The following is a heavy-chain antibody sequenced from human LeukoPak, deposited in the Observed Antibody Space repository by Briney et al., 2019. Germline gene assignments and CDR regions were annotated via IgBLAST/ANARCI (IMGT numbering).Heavy chain of an antibody. J-gene: IGHJ4*02. CDR1: GFTFSSYA. Sequence: GGSLRLSCAASGFTFSSYAMHWVRQAPGKGLEWVAVISYDGSNKYYADSVKGRFTISRDNSKNTLYLQMNSLRAEDTAVCYCARDREYSYGYRYYFDYWGQGTLVTVSS. CDR3: ARDREYSYGYRYYFDY. CDR2: ISYDGSNK. D-gene: IGHD5-18*01. V-gene: IGHV3-30-3*01.